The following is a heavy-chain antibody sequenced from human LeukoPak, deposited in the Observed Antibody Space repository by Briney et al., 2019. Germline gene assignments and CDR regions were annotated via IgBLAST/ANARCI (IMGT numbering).Heavy chain of an antibody. CDR1: GGSISSGGYS. J-gene: IGHJ6*03. CDR2: IYHSGST. V-gene: IGHV4-30-2*01. CDR3: ARVAIPTPGYTSSWYVARSTSNMDV. Sequence: SETLSLTCAVSGGSISSGGYSWSWIRQPPGKGLEWIGYIYHSGSTYYNPSLKSRVTISVDRSKNQFSLKLSSVTAADTAVYYCARVAIPTPGYTSSWYVARSTSNMDVWGKGTTVTVSS. D-gene: IGHD6-13*01.